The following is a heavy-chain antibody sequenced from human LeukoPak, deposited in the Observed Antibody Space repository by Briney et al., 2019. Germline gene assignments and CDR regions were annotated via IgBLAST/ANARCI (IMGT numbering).Heavy chain of an antibody. V-gene: IGHV3-23*01. CDR3: AKDRDDYVWGSYLGAFDI. J-gene: IGHJ3*02. CDR2: ISGSGGST. D-gene: IGHD3-16*01. Sequence: PGGSLRLSCAASGFTFGSYAMSWVRQAPGKGLEWVSLISGSGGSTYYADSVKGRFTISRDNSKNTLYLQMNSLRAEDTAVFYCAKDRDDYVWGSYLGAFDIWGQGTMVTVSS. CDR1: GFTFGSYA.